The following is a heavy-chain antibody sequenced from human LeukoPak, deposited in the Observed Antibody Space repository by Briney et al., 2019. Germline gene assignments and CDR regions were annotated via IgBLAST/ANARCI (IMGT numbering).Heavy chain of an antibody. CDR1: GFTLSNAW. CDR3: AKAPGRWLQGGFDY. V-gene: IGHV3-23*01. CDR2: ISGSGGST. J-gene: IGHJ4*02. D-gene: IGHD5-24*01. Sequence: PGGSLRLSCAASGFTLSNAWMSWVRQAPGKGLEWVSAISGSGGSTYYADSVKGRFTISRDNSKNTLYLQMNSLRAEDTAVYYCAKAPGRWLQGGFDYWGQGTLVTVSS.